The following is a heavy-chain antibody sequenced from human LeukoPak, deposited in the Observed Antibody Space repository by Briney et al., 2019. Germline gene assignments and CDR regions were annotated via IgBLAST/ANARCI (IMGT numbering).Heavy chain of an antibody. CDR1: GFTFDDYA. CDR3: AKPLTGVSSDYFDY. Sequence: PGRSLTLSCVVSGFTFDDYAMHWVRQAPGKGLEWVAVISYDGSNKYYADSVKGRFTISRDNSKNTVYLQMNSLRAEDTAVYYCAKPLTGVSSDYFDYWGQGTLVTVSS. D-gene: IGHD7-27*01. J-gene: IGHJ4*02. V-gene: IGHV3-30*18. CDR2: ISYDGSNK.